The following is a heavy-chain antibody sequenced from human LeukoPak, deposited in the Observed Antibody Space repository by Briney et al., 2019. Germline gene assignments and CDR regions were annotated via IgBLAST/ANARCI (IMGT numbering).Heavy chain of an antibody. CDR3: ARHPGIQLRIDN. Sequence: PSETLSLTCTISGGSMSRYYWRWIRQPPGKGLEWIGYVYDSGITSYNPSLKSRVTISADTSKNQFSLNLISVTAADTAVYYCARHPGIQLRIDNWGQGTLVTVSS. V-gene: IGHV4-59*08. J-gene: IGHJ4*02. D-gene: IGHD5-18*01. CDR2: VYDSGIT. CDR1: GGSMSRYY.